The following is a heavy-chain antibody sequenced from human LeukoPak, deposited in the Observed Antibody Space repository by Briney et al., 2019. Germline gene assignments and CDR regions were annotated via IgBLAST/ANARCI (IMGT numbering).Heavy chain of an antibody. CDR2: ISYDGSNK. V-gene: IGHV3-30-3*01. J-gene: IGHJ4*02. CDR3: ARDLRGSGKGSPEGDY. D-gene: IGHD3-10*01. Sequence: GGSLRLSCAASGFTFSSYAMHWVRQAPGKGLEWVAVISYDGSNKYYADSVKGRFTISRDNSKNTLYLQMNSLRAEDTAVYYCARDLRGSGKGSPEGDYWGQGTLVTVSS. CDR1: GFTFSSYA.